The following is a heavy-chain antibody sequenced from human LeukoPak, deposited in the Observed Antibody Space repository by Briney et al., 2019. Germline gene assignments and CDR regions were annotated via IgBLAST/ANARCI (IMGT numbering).Heavy chain of an antibody. CDR2: MSSDGNKK. CDR1: GFTFSSYA. J-gene: IGHJ6*02. V-gene: IGHV3-30-3*01. Sequence: PGGSLRLSCAASGFTFSSYAMHWVRQAPGKGLEWVAVMSSDGNKKFYAEYVKGRFTISRDNSENTLYLEMNSLRGEDTAVYYCARGDYDLSGSYQYGMDVWGQGPKVTVSS. D-gene: IGHD3-10*01. CDR3: ARGDYDLSGSYQYGMDV.